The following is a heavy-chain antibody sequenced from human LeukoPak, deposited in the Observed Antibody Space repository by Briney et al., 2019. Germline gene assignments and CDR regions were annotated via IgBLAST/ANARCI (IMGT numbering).Heavy chain of an antibody. D-gene: IGHD2-2*01. CDR2: ISWNSGSV. J-gene: IGHJ6*02. CDR3: ARERCIGTSCSRGLDV. Sequence: GGSLRLSCAASGFTFDDYAMHWVRQAPGKGLEWVSGISWNSGSVGYADSVKGRFIISRDNAKNTLYLQMNSLRAEDTAIFFCARERCIGTSCSRGLDVWGQGTTVTVSS. CDR1: GFTFDDYA. V-gene: IGHV3-9*01.